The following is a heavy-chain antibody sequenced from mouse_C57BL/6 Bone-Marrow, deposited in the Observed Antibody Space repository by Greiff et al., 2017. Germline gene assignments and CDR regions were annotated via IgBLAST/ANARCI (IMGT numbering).Heavy chain of an antibody. CDR3: ARYGRIVLYWYIDF. Sequence: QVQLQQSGPELVKPGASVKLSCKASGYTFTSYDINWVKQRPGQGLEWFGWINPRDGSTKYTEKLKGKATLTIDTSANTVYMELHSLTSEDSAVYFSARYGRIVLYWYIDFWGKGTTVTVSS. J-gene: IGHJ1*03. CDR1: GYTFTSYD. CDR2: INPRDGST. D-gene: IGHD1-1*01. V-gene: IGHV1-85*01.